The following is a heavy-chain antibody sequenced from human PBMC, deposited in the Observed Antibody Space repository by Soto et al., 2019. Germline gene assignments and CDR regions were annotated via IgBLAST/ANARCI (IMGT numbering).Heavy chain of an antibody. D-gene: IGHD2-21*01. CDR1: GGTFSTSC. CDR3: ARATSSVFGCGNCYRLDSSFDS. Sequence: QVHLVQSGGEVRVPGTSVKLSCKTSGGTFSTSCISWVRKPPGRGLEWMGEIILLLRTPKYARKFRDRVSITADEQATIVYMELSSLRSDDTAVYYCARATSSVFGCGNCYRLDSSFDSWVQGSVVMVSA. V-gene: IGHV1-69*01. CDR2: IILLLRTP. J-gene: IGHJ5*01.